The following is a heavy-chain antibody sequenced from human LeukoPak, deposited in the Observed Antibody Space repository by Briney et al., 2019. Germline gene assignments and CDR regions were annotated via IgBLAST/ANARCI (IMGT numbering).Heavy chain of an antibody. V-gene: IGHV4-34*01. Sequence: SETLSLTCAVYGGSFNGYYWSWIRQPPGKGLEWIGEINHSGSTNYNPSLKSRVTISVDTSKNQFSLKLSSVTAADTAVYYCARTIFGVVISTYWFDPWGQGTLVTVSS. J-gene: IGHJ5*02. D-gene: IGHD3-3*01. CDR3: ARTIFGVVISTYWFDP. CDR2: INHSGST. CDR1: GGSFNGYY.